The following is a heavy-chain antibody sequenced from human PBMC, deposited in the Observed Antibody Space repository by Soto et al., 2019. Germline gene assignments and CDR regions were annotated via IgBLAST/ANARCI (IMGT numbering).Heavy chain of an antibody. J-gene: IGHJ5*02. D-gene: IGHD2-15*01. Sequence: SETLSLTCAVYGGSFSGYSWTWIRQPPGTGLEWIGEINHTGSTNYNPSLKSRVTISVDRSKNQFSLKLSPVTAADTAVYYCARVVVVAANFNWFDPWGQGTLVTVSS. V-gene: IGHV4-34*01. CDR1: GGSFSGYS. CDR3: ARVVVVAANFNWFDP. CDR2: INHTGST.